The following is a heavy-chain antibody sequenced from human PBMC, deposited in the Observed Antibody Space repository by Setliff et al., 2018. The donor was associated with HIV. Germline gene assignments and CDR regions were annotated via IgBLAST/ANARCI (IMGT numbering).Heavy chain of an antibody. CDR1: GGAISGSGYY. Sequence: PSETLSLTCSVSGGAISGSGYYWSWIRQPPGKALEWIGYIYYSGSVYYNPSLKSRLTISVDTSKNQFSVKLNSVTAADTAVYYCARSKISGRIAAAGTFDYWGQGTLVTVSS. CDR3: ARSKISGRIAAAGTFDY. CDR2: IYYSGSV. V-gene: IGHV4-31*03. J-gene: IGHJ4*02. D-gene: IGHD6-13*01.